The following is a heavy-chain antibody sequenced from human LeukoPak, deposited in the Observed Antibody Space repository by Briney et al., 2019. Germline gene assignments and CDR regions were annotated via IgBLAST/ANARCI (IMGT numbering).Heavy chain of an antibody. V-gene: IGHV4-4*07. CDR3: ARGSSGVTRRYYFDF. Sequence: KPSETLSLTCTVSGASINGYYWTWVRLPADKGLEWIGRLYSDGTPYYNPSLKSRVTMSVDTSKNQFSLKLRSVTAADTAIYYCARGSSGVTRRYYFDFWGQGALVTVSS. J-gene: IGHJ4*02. D-gene: IGHD3-22*01. CDR2: LYSDGTP. CDR1: GASINGYY.